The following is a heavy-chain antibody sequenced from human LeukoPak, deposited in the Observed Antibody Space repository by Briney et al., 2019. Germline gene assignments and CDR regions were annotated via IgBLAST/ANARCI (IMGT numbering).Heavy chain of an antibody. J-gene: IGHJ4*02. Sequence: EWMGIINPSGGSTSYAQKFQGRVTMTRDTSTSTVYMELSSLRSEDTAVYYCARGGIRDPNYWGQGTLVTVSS. CDR3: ARGGIRDPNY. V-gene: IGHV1-46*01. CDR2: INPSGGST. D-gene: IGHD2/OR15-2a*01.